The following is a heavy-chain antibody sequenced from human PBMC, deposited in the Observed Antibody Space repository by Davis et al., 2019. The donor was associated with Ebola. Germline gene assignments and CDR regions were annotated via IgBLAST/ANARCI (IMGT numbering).Heavy chain of an antibody. D-gene: IGHD3-22*01. CDR1: GGSFSGYY. V-gene: IGHV4-34*01. CDR2: INHSGST. CDR3: ARVLRDSSGYDKKADAFDI. Sequence: PSETLSLTCAVYGGSFSGYYWSWIRQPPGKGLEWIGEINHSGSTNYNPSLKSRVTISVDTSKNQFSLKLSSVTAADTAVYYCARVLRDSSGYDKKADAFDIWGQGTMVTVSS. J-gene: IGHJ3*02.